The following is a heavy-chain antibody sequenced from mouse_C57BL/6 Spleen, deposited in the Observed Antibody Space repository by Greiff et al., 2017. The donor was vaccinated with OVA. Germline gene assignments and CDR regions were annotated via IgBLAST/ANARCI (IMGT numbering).Heavy chain of an antibody. J-gene: IGHJ4*01. CDR2: IDPEDGDT. V-gene: IGHV14-1*01. Sequence: EVKVEESGAELVRPGASVKLSCTASGFNIKDYYMHWVKQRPEQGLEWIGRIDPEDGDTEYAPKFQGKATMTADTSSNTAYLQLSSLTSEDTAVYYCTTDGSRYAMDYWGQGTSVTVSS. D-gene: IGHD2-3*01. CDR1: GFNIKDYY. CDR3: TTDGSRYAMDY.